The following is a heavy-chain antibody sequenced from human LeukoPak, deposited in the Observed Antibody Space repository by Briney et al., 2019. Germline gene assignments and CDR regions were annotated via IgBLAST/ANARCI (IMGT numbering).Heavy chain of an antibody. D-gene: IGHD3-3*01. CDR3: ALGGSSDLEWLVDYFDH. CDR2: INPNTGGT. Sequence: GGSVKVSCQTSGYTFSGYFIHWIRQAPGQGLEWMGRINPNTGGTNYAQKFQGRVTMTSDSSIRSAYMDLSRLSLDDSAVYYCALGGSSDLEWLVDYFDHWGQGSLVRVSS. CDR1: GYTFSGYF. J-gene: IGHJ4*02. V-gene: IGHV1-2*06.